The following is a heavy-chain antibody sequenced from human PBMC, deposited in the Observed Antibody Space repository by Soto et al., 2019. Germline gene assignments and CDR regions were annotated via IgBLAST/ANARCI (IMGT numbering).Heavy chain of an antibody. CDR3: TIGSWSGEVFDI. CDR2: IIPMLGIA. D-gene: IGHD2-21*01. Sequence: QVQLVQSGAEVKKPGSAEKVSCKDSGGTFSTYSMFWVRQAPGQGLEWMGRIIPMLGIANYAQKFQGRVTITADKSTGTAYMELSSLRSEDTALYYCTIGSWSGEVFDIWGQGTMVTVSS. CDR1: GGTFSTYS. V-gene: IGHV1-69*02. J-gene: IGHJ3*02.